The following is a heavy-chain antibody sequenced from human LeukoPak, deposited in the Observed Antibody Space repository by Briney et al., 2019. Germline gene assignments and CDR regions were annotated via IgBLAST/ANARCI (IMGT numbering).Heavy chain of an antibody. J-gene: IGHJ4*02. V-gene: IGHV3-30*03. D-gene: IGHD3-9*01. CDR1: GFTFSSYG. CDR3: ARDPPSATDYYKYFDY. Sequence: GGSLRLSCAASGFTFSSYGMHWVRQAPGKGLEWVALISYDGSHKYYADSVKGRFTISRDNSKNTLYLQMNSLRADDTAVYYCARDPPSATDYYKYFDYWGQGTLVTVSS. CDR2: ISYDGSHK.